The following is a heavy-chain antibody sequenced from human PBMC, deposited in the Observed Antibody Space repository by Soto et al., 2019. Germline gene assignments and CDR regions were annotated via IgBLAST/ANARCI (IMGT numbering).Heavy chain of an antibody. CDR2: IWHDGSNK. J-gene: IGHJ6*02. V-gene: IGHV3-33*01. Sequence: QVQLVESGGGVVQPGRSLRLSCAASGFTFSSYGMHWVRQAPGKGLEWVAVIWHDGSNKYYADFVKGRFTISRDNSKNTRYLQMNSLRAEDTAVYYCARAQYSESYIRMDVWGQGTTVTVSS. D-gene: IGHD1-26*01. CDR1: GFTFSSYG. CDR3: ARAQYSESYIRMDV.